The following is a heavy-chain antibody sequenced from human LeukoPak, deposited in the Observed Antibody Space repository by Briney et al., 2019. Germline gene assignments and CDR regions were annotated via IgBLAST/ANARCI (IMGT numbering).Heavy chain of an antibody. CDR2: IKTDGSQI. CDR3: AELGITMVGGV. Sequence: GGSLRLSCVASGFTFSSYWMTWVRQAPGKGVEWVANIKTDGSQIYYVDSVKGRFTISRDNAKNSLYLQMNSLRAEDTAVYYCAELGITMVGGVWGKGTTVTISS. D-gene: IGHD3-10*02. V-gene: IGHV3-7*01. J-gene: IGHJ6*04. CDR1: GFTFSSYW.